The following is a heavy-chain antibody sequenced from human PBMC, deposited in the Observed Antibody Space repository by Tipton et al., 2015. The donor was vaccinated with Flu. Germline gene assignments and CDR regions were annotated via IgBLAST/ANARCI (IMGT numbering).Heavy chain of an antibody. J-gene: IGHJ3*02. D-gene: IGHD1-26*01. CDR1: GFTFSTYW. CDR3: ASLRGSGSYSRYAFDS. V-gene: IGHV3-7*01. CDR2: INQDGSEK. Sequence: QLMQSGGGLVQPGGSLRLSCAASGFTFSTYWMSWVRQAPGKGLEWVANINQDGSEKYSVDSVKGRFTISRDNARNSLYLQMNSLRAEDTAVYYCASLRGSGSYSRYAFDSWGQGTMVTVSS.